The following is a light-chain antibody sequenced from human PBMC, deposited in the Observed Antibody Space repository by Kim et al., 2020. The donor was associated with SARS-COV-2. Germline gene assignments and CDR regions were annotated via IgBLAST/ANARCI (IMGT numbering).Light chain of an antibody. J-gene: IGKJ5*01. CDR2: DAS. Sequence: DIQMTQSPSSLSASVGDRVTITCQASQDISNYLNWFQHKPGKAPTLLIYDASYLETGVPSRFSGSGSGTDFTFTISSLQPEDIGIYYCQQYHNVPITFGQGTRLEIK. CDR1: QDISNY. CDR3: QQYHNVPIT. V-gene: IGKV1-33*01.